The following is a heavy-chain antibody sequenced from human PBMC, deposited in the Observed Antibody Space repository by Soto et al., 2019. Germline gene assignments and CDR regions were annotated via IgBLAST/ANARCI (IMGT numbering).Heavy chain of an antibody. V-gene: IGHV4-34*01. J-gene: IGHJ4*02. CDR3: ARGLGYFGVVTAAIRTFDY. D-gene: IGHD2-2*02. Sequence: ASETLSLTCAVYGGSFSGYYWSWIRQPPGKGLEWIGEINHSGSTNYNPSLKSRVTISVDTSKNQFSLKLSSVTAADTAVYYCARGLGYFGVVTAAIRTFDYWGQGTLVTVSS. CDR2: INHSGST. CDR1: GGSFSGYY.